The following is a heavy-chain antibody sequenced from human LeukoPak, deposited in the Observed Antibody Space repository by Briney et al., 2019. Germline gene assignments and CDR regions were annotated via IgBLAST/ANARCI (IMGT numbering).Heavy chain of an antibody. CDR3: ARDHVVDGLVSDY. V-gene: IGHV3-7*01. CDR1: GFTFSSHW. J-gene: IGHJ4*02. CDR2: INQDGSEK. D-gene: IGHD2-15*01. Sequence: GGSLRLSCAASGFTFSSHWMSWVRQAPGKGLEWVANINQDGSEKYYVDSVRGRFTISRDNAKNSLYLQMNSLRVEDTAVYYCARDHVVDGLVSDYWGQGALVTVSS.